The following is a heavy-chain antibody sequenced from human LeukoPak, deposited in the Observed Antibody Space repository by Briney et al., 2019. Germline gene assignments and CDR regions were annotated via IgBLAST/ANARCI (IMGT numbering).Heavy chain of an antibody. CDR3: ARDLGVQVATISLDY. J-gene: IGHJ4*02. CDR1: GFTFSSYS. Sequence: GGSLRLSCAASGFTFSSYSMNWVRQAPGKGLEWVSSISSSSSYIYYADSVKGRFTISRDNAKNSLYLQMNSLRAEDTAVYYCARDLGVQVATISLDYWGQGTPVTVSS. V-gene: IGHV3-21*01. CDR2: ISSSSSYI. D-gene: IGHD5-24*01.